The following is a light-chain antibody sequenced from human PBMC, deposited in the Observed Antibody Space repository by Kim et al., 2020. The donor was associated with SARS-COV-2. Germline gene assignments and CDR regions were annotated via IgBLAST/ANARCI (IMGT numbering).Light chain of an antibody. J-gene: IGLJ3*02. CDR3: SAWDSSLNVWV. CDR1: NNNVGNQG. CDR2: RNN. V-gene: IGLV10-54*04. Sequence: QAGLTQPPSVSKGLGQTATLTCTGNNNNVGNQGAAWLQQHQGHPPKLLSYRNNNRPSGISERFSAYRSGDTASLTITGLQPEDETDYYCSAWDSSLNVWVFGGGTQMSVL.